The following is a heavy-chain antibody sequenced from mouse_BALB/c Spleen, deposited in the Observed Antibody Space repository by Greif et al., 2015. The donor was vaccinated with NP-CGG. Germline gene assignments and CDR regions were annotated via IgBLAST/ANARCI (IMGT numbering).Heavy chain of an antibody. CDR3: ARGGTVVSY. Sequence: EVQGVESGGDLVKPGGSLKLSCAASGFTFSSYGMSWVRQTPDKRLEWVATISSGGSYTYYPDSVKGRFTISRDNAKNTLYLQMSSLKSEDTAMYYCARGGTVVSYWGQGTTLTVSS. J-gene: IGHJ2*01. CDR2: ISSGGSYT. V-gene: IGHV5-6*01. CDR1: GFTFSSYG. D-gene: IGHD1-1*01.